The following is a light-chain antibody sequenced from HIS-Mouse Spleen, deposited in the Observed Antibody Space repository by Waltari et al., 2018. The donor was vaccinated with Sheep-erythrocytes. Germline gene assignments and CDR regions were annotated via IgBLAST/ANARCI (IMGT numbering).Light chain of an antibody. CDR2: EVS. CDR3: SSYAGSNNWV. J-gene: IGLJ3*02. CDR1: SSDVGGYND. V-gene: IGLV2-8*01. Sequence: QSALTQPPSASGSPGQSVTISCTGTSSDVGGYNDVSWYQQHPGKAPERMIYEVSKRPSGVPDRCSGSKSGNTASLTVSGLQAEDEADYYCSSYAGSNNWVFGGGTKLTVL.